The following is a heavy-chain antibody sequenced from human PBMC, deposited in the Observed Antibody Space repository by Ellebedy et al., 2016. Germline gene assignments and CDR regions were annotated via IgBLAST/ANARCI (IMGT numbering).Heavy chain of an antibody. CDR1: GGSISSYY. D-gene: IGHD5-12*01. CDR3: AAATLPDIVAFFDY. CDR2: IYYSGST. Sequence: SETLSLXCTVSGGSISSYYWSWIRQPPGKGLEWIGYIYYSGSTNYNPSLKSRVTISVDTSKNQFSLKLSSVTAADTAVYYCAAATLPDIVAFFDYWGQGTLVTVSS. V-gene: IGHV4-59*01. J-gene: IGHJ4*02.